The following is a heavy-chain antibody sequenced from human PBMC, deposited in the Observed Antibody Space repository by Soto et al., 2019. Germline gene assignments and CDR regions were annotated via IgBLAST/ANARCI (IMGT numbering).Heavy chain of an antibody. CDR2: IYYSGST. D-gene: IGHD3-10*01. Sequence: SETLSLTCTVSGGSISSYYWSWIRQPPGKGLEWIGYIYYSGSTNYNPSLKSRVTISVDTPKNQFSLKLSSVTAADTAVYYCARSPSYYYGSGSYFYFQHWGQGTLVTVSS. V-gene: IGHV4-59*08. CDR3: ARSPSYYYGSGSYFYFQH. CDR1: GGSISSYY. J-gene: IGHJ1*01.